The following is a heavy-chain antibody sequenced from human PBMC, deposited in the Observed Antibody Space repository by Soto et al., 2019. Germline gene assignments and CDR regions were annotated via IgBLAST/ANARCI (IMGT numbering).Heavy chain of an antibody. J-gene: IGHJ3*02. CDR3: AKTQLLWFGEPHAFDI. CDR2: INGDGSST. Sequence: GGSLRLSCAASGFTFSSYWMHWVRQAPGKGLVWVSRINGDGSSTSYADSVKGRFTISRDNSKNTLYLQMNSLRAEDTAVYYCAKTQLLWFGEPHAFDIWGQGTMVTVSS. CDR1: GFTFSSYW. D-gene: IGHD3-10*01. V-gene: IGHV3-74*01.